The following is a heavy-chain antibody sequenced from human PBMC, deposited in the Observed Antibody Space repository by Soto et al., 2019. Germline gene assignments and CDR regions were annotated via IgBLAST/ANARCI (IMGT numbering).Heavy chain of an antibody. CDR1: GFTFSSYA. CDR2: ISGSGGST. J-gene: IGHJ4*02. CDR3: AKDTAPVDWLVLSGSTDY. Sequence: EVQLLESGGGLVQPGGSLRLSCAASGFTFSSYAMSWVRQAPGKGLEWVSAISGSGGSTYYADAVKGRFTISRDSAKHTLYLQMNSLRAEDTAVYYCAKDTAPVDWLVLSGSTDYWGQGTLVTVSS. D-gene: IGHD3-10*01. V-gene: IGHV3-23*01.